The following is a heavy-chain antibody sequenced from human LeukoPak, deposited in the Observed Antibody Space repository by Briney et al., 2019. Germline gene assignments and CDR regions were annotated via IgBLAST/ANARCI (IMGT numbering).Heavy chain of an antibody. Sequence: SETLSLTCTVSGDSISSSDYYWGWIRQPPGKGLGWIGTISYTGSTYYNPSLQSRVTISVDTSKNQFSLELSSVTAADTAVYYCARGSRRLADFHYWGQGTLVTVSS. J-gene: IGHJ4*02. V-gene: IGHV4-39*01. D-gene: IGHD1-26*01. CDR1: GDSISSSDYY. CDR3: ARGSRRLADFHY. CDR2: ISYTGST.